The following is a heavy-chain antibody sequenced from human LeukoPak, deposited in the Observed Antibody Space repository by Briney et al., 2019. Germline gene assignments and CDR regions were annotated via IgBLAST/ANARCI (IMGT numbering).Heavy chain of an antibody. J-gene: IGHJ3*02. CDR1: GFTFSSYA. D-gene: IGHD5-18*01. CDR3: ANVDTAPGAFDI. V-gene: IGHV3-23*01. CDR2: ISGSGGST. Sequence: GGSLRLSCAASGFTFSSYAMSWVRQAPGKGLEWVSAISGSGGSTYYADSVKGRFTISRDNSKNTLYLQMNSLRAEDTAVYYCANVDTAPGAFDIWGQGTMVTVSS.